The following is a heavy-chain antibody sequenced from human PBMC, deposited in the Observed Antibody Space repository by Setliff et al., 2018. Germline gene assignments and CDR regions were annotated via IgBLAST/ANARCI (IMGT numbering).Heavy chain of an antibody. CDR1: GYTFTSYG. CDR2: ISAYNGNT. D-gene: IGHD6-13*01. CDR3: AREVGSRLDY. J-gene: IGHJ4*02. V-gene: IGHV1-18*01. Sequence: ASVKVSCKTSGYTFTSYGISWVRQAPGQGLEWMGWISAYNGNTNYAQRFQGRVTMTTDTSTSTAYMELRSLRSDDTAVYYCAREVGSRLDYWGQGTLVTVSS.